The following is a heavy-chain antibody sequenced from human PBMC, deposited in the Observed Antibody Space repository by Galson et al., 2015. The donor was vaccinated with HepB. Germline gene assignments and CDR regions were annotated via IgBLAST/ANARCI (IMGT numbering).Heavy chain of an antibody. CDR2: IKQDGSEK. D-gene: IGHD4-17*01. CDR1: GFTFSSYW. CDR3: ARDPNTFDYGDYWYFDL. Sequence: SLRLSCAASGFTFSSYWMSWVRQAPGKGLEWVANIKQDGSEKYYVDSVKGRFTISRDNAKNSLYLQMNSLRAEDTAVYYCARDPNTFDYGDYWYFDLWGRGTLVTVSS. V-gene: IGHV3-7*03. J-gene: IGHJ2*01.